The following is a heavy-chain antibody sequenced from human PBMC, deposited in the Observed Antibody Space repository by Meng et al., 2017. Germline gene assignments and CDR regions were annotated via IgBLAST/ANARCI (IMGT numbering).Heavy chain of an antibody. J-gene: IGHJ4*02. CDR1: GFSCSTGGVG. CDR3: AHRSSAWAFDS. Sequence: TVERSAPTCVKPTQTLTLTFTFYGFSCSTGGVGVGLIRQPPGKALEWLALIYWDDDTRYSPSLKSRLSITKDTSKNQVFLTMTNMDPVDTATYYCAHRSSAWAFDSWGQGTLVTVSS. D-gene: IGHD7-27*01. CDR2: IYWDDDT. V-gene: IGHV2-5*02.